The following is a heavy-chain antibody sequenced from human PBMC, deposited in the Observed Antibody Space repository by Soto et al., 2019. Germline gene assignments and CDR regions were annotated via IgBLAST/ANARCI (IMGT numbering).Heavy chain of an antibody. V-gene: IGHV3-30*18. CDR1: GFTFSSYG. D-gene: IGHD6-13*01. CDR2: ISYDGSNK. Sequence: GSLRLSCAASGFTFSSYGMHWVRQAPGKGLEWVAVISYDGSNKYYADSVKGRSTISRDNSKNTLYLQMNSLRAEDTAVYYCAKDLAEIAAAVHYYYYGMDVWGQGTTVTVSS. CDR3: AKDLAEIAAAVHYYYYGMDV. J-gene: IGHJ6*02.